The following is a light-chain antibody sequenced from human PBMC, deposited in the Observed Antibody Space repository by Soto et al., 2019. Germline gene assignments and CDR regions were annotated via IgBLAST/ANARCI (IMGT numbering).Light chain of an antibody. CDR1: QSVLRDSTNKNY. Sequence: DVVLAKTVDPVAVPMGKKATINCKSSQSVLRDSTNKNYLGWYQQKPGQPPKLLIYWGSTRESGVPDRFSGSGSGTDFTLSISSLQAEYVAGQCSRHSCSSALT. CDR2: WGS. J-gene: IGKJ4*02. CDR3: RHSCSSALT. V-gene: IGKV4-1*01.